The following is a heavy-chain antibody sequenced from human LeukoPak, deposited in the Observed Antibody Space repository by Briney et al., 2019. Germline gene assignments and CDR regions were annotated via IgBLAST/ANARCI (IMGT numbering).Heavy chain of an antibody. CDR2: ISYDGSNK. CDR1: GFTFSNYA. Sequence: GGSLRLSCAASGFTFSNYAMHWVRQAPGKGLEWVAVISYDGSNKYYADSVKGRFTISRDNSKNTLYLQMNSLRAEDTAVYYCARFVGATSYFDYWGQGTLVTVSS. V-gene: IGHV3-30*14. J-gene: IGHJ4*02. CDR3: ARFVGATSYFDY. D-gene: IGHD1-26*01.